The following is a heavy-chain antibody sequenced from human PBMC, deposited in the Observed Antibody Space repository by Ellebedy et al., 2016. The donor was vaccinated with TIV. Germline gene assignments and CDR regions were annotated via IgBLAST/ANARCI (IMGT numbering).Heavy chain of an antibody. V-gene: IGHV4-39*01. CDR2: IYYSGST. J-gene: IGHJ4*02. CDR1: GGSISSSSYY. CDR3: ARHKYYDFWSGPQGFDY. Sequence: SETLSLXCTVSGGSISSSSYYWGWIRQPPGKGLEWIGSIYYSGSTYYNPSLKSRVTISVDTSKNQFSLKLSSVTAADTAVYYCARHKYYDFWSGPQGFDYWGQGTLVTVSS. D-gene: IGHD3-3*01.